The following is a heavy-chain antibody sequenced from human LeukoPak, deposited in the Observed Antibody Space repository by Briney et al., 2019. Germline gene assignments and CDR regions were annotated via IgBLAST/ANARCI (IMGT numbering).Heavy chain of an antibody. CDR1: GGTFSSYA. Sequence: SVKVSCKASGGTFSSYAISWLRQAPRQGLEWMGRIIPILGIANYAQKFQGRVTITADKSTSTAYMELSSLRSEDTAVYYCARGGEYSSSSGVYWGQGTLVTVSS. CDR2: IIPILGIA. D-gene: IGHD6-6*01. J-gene: IGHJ4*02. V-gene: IGHV1-69*04. CDR3: ARGGEYSSSSGVY.